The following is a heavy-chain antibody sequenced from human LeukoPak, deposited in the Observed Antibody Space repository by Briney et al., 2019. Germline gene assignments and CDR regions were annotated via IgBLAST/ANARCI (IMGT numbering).Heavy chain of an antibody. V-gene: IGHV1-2*02. J-gene: IGHJ4*02. CDR1: GYTFTGYY. CDR2: VNPNTGGT. CDR3: ARGAGSSWFDD. Sequence: GASVKVSCKASGYTFTGYYIHWARQAPGQGLEWMGCVNPNTGGTKFAQKFQGRVTMTRDTSLSTAYMELSSLRFDDTAVYYCARGAGSSWFDDWGQGTLVTVSS. D-gene: IGHD6-13*01.